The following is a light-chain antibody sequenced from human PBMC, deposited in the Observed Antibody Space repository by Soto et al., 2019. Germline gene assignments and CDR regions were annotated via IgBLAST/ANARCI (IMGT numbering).Light chain of an antibody. J-gene: IGLJ1*01. CDR3: SSYTNSNTRACV. V-gene: IGLV2-14*01. CDR1: SGDIGSYNR. CDR2: EVT. Sequence: QSALTQPASVSGSPGQSITISCTGTSGDIGSYNRVSWYQQHPGKAPKLIIYEVTDRPSGVSNRFSGSKSGNTASLTISGLQAEDEAEYYCSSYTNSNTRACVFGTGTKGTVL.